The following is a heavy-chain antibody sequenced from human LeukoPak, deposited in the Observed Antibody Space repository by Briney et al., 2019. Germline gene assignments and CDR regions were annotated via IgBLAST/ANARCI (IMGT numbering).Heavy chain of an antibody. CDR1: GFTFNNVG. J-gene: IGHJ4*02. V-gene: IGHV3-23*01. D-gene: IGHD6-19*01. CDR2: ISNDGGGT. CDR3: ARKGQWLELDY. Sequence: GGSLRLSCAASGFTFNNVGMSWVRQASGKGLEWVSSISNDGGGTQYADSVRGRFTISRDNSKNTLYLQMNSLRAEDTAVYYCARKGQWLELDYWGQGTLVTVSS.